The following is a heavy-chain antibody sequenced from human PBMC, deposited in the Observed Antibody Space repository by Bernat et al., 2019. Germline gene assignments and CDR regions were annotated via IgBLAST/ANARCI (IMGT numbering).Heavy chain of an antibody. CDR2: IYPGDSDT. J-gene: IGHJ6*02. Sequence: EVQLVQSGAEVKKPGESLKISCKGSGYSFTSYWIGWVRQMPGKGLEWMGIIYPGDSDTRDSPSFQGQVTISADKSISTAYLQWSSLKASDTAMYYCARLGSSSSQPHTGFDYYYGMDVWGQGTTVTVSS. CDR3: ARLGSSSSQPHTGFDYYYGMDV. V-gene: IGHV5-51*03. CDR1: GYSFTSYW. D-gene: IGHD6-6*01.